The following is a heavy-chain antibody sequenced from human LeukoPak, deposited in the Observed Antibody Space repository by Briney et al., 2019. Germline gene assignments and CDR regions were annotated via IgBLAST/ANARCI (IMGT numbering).Heavy chain of an antibody. J-gene: IGHJ4*02. D-gene: IGHD3-9*01. CDR3: ARLKAATGPQGGPDY. CDR1: GYTFTSYG. V-gene: IGHV1-18*01. Sequence: ASVKVSCKASGYTFTSYGISWVRQAPGQGLEWMGWISAYNGNTNYAQKLQGRVTMTTDTSTSTAYMELRSLRSDDTAIYYCARLKAATGPQGGPDYWGQGTLVTVSS. CDR2: ISAYNGNT.